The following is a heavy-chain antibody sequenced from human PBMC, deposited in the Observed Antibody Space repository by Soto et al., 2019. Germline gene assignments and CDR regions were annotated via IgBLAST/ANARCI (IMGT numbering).Heavy chain of an antibody. Sequence: QVQLVQSGAEVQKPGSSVTVSCKASGGTFSSYAISWVRQAPGQGLEWMGRIIPIIGTANYAQKFQGRVTITADESTSTAYMELTSLRSEDTSVYYCARVVMTTFPASSYYGMDVWGQGTTVTVAS. CDR2: IIPIIGTA. CDR1: GGTFSSYA. V-gene: IGHV1-69*18. CDR3: ARVVMTTFPASSYYGMDV. J-gene: IGHJ6*02. D-gene: IGHD4-4*01.